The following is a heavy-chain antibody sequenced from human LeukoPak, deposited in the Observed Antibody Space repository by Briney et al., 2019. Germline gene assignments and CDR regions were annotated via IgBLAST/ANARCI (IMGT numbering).Heavy chain of an antibody. CDR3: ARGSTARYYYDSSGYYRGAVDY. V-gene: IGHV1-69*06. D-gene: IGHD3-22*01. CDR1: GGTFSSYA. J-gene: IGHJ4*02. CDR2: IIPIFGTA. Sequence: GASVKVSCKASGGTFSSYAISWVRQAPGQGLEWMGGIIPIFGTANYAQKFQGRVTMTADTSTSTAYMELRSLRSDDTAVYYCARGSTARYYYDSSGYYRGAVDYWGQGTLVTISP.